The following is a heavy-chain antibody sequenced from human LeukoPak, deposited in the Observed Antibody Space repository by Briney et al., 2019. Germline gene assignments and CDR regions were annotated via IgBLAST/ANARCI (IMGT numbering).Heavy chain of an antibody. CDR1: GYTFTGYY. Sequence: ASVKVSCKASGYTFTGYYMHWVRQAPGQGLEWMGRINPNSGGTNYARKFQGRVTMTRDTSTSTGYMELSGLISDDTAVYYCARDGYCSSTSCWYYYYMDVWGKGTTVTVSS. CDR2: INPNSGGT. D-gene: IGHD2-2*01. J-gene: IGHJ6*03. CDR3: ARDGYCSSTSCWYYYYMDV. V-gene: IGHV1-2*06.